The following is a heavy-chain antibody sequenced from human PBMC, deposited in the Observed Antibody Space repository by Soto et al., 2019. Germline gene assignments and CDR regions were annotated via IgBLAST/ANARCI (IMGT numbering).Heavy chain of an antibody. Sequence: ASVKVSCKASGYTFTSYYMHWVRQAPGQGLEWMGRINPSSGSTNYAQKFQGRVTMTRDTSISTAYMELNSLRAEDTALYYCARVKRGPLGIFDFWGQGTPVTVSS. CDR3: ARVKRGPLGIFDF. V-gene: IGHV1-2*02. J-gene: IGHJ4*02. D-gene: IGHD1-1*01. CDR1: GYTFTSYY. CDR2: INPSSGST.